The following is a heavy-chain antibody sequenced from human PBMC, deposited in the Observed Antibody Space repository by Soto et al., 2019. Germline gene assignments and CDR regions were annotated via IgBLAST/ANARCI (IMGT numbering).Heavy chain of an antibody. D-gene: IGHD6-19*01. V-gene: IGHV3-9*01. CDR1: GFTFDDHA. CDR2: ISWNSGTI. CDR3: AKDIKSTGWYFGLGL. Sequence: LRLSCAASGFTFDDHAMHWVRQGPGKGLEWVSGISWNSGTIVYADSVKGRFTISRDNTKNSLYLQMDSLRREDTALYYCAKDIKSTGWYFGLGLWGQGTTVTVSS. J-gene: IGHJ6*02.